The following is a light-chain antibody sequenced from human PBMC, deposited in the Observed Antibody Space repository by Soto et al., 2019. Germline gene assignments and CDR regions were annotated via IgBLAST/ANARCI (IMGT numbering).Light chain of an antibody. CDR3: SSYAGSNIGV. J-gene: IGLJ2*01. Sequence: QSALTQPPSASGSPGRSVTISCTGTSSDVGGYNYVSWYQQHPGKAPKLMIYEVSKRPSGVPDRFSGSKSGNTASLTVSGLQAEDEADYYCSSYAGSNIGVFGGGTKLTVL. CDR1: SSDVGGYNY. CDR2: EVS. V-gene: IGLV2-8*01.